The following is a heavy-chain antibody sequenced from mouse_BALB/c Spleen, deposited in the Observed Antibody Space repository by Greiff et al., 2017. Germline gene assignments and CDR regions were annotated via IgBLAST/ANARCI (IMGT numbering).Heavy chain of an antibody. Sequence: EVQGVESGGGLVQPGGSLKLSCAASGFTFSSYGMSWVRQTPDKRLELVATINSNGGSTYYPDSVKGRFTISRDNAKNTLYLQMSSLKSEDTAMYYCAREEGTMITAWFAYWGQGTLVTVSA. J-gene: IGHJ3*01. CDR3: AREEGTMITAWFAY. CDR2: INSNGGST. CDR1: GFTFSSYG. V-gene: IGHV5-6-3*01. D-gene: IGHD2-4*01.